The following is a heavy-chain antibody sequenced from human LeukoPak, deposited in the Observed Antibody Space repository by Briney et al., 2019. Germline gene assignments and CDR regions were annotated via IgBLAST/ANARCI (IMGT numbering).Heavy chain of an antibody. D-gene: IGHD6-19*01. CDR1: GGSISNYY. CDR2: IYYSGIT. CDR3: ARLSVAGRGGFDH. J-gene: IGHJ4*02. Sequence: SETLSLTCTVSGGSISNYYWNWIQQPPGKGLEWIGYIYYSGITNYNPSPKSRVTISVDTSKNQFSLKLSSVSAADTAVYYCARLSVAGRGGFDHWGQGTLVTVSS. V-gene: IGHV4-59*08.